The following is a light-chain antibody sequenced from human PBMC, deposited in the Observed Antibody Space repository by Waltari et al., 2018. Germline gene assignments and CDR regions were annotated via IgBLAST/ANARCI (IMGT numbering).Light chain of an antibody. V-gene: IGKV1-39*01. Sequence: DIQMTQSPSSLSASVGDRFTIPCRASQYIDTYLNWYQQKSGKAPELLIYLGSNRAAGVPDRFSGSGSGTDFTLRISRVEAEDVGIYYCMQPLQTLWTFGQGTKVEI. J-gene: IGKJ1*01. CDR1: QYIDTY. CDR2: LGS. CDR3: MQPLQTLWT.